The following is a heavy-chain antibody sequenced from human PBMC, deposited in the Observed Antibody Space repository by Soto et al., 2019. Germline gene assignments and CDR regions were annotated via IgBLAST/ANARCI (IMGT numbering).Heavy chain of an antibody. CDR1: GYTFTSYG. D-gene: IGHD3-3*01. CDR2: ISAYNGNT. V-gene: IGHV1-18*01. Sequence: ASVKVSCKASGYTFTSYGISWVRQAPGQGLEWMGWISAYNGNTNYAQKLQGRVTMTTDTSTSTAYMELRSLRSDDTAVYYCAIDVGRVRFLEWLSSMDVRCQWTTVTVYS. CDR3: AIDVGRVRFLEWLSSMDV. J-gene: IGHJ6*02.